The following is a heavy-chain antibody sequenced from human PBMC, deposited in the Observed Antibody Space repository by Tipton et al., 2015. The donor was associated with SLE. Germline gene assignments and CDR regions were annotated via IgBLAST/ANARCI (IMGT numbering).Heavy chain of an antibody. CDR2: IYYSGST. D-gene: IGHD3/OR15-3a*01. V-gene: IGHV4-39*07. Sequence: TLSLTCTVSGGSIGSSSYYWGWIRQPPGKGLEWIGSIYYSGSTYYNPSLKSRVTISVDTSKNQFSLKLSSVTAADTAVYYCASGPHAFDIWGQGTMVTVSS. CDR3: ASGPHAFDI. CDR1: GGSIGSSSYY. J-gene: IGHJ3*02.